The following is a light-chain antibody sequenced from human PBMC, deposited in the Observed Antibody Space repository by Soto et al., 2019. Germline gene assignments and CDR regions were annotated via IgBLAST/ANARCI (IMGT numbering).Light chain of an antibody. CDR2: EGT. CDR1: SSNVGTYDL. Sequence: QSVLTQPASVSASPGQSITISCTGTSSNVGTYDLVSWYQHHPDKAPKLIIYEGTKRPSGISNRFSGSKSGNTASLTISGLQAEDDADYYCCSFAVGAALVFGGGTKVTVL. V-gene: IGLV2-23*01. J-gene: IGLJ2*01. CDR3: CSFAVGAALV.